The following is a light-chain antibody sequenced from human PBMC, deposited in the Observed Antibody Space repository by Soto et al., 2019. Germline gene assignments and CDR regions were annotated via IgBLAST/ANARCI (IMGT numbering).Light chain of an antibody. J-gene: IGLJ1*01. CDR1: SSDVGGYTY. CDR3: SSYTSSSTLYV. V-gene: IGLV2-14*01. Sequence: QSALTQPASVSGSPRQSITISCTGASSDVGGYTYVSWYQRHPGKAPKLIIYEVNNRPSGVSHRFSGSKSGNTASLTISGLQAEDEADYYCSSYTSSSTLYVFGTGTKLTVL. CDR2: EVN.